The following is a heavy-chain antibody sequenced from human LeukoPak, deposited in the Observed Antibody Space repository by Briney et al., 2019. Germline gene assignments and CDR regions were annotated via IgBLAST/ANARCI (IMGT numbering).Heavy chain of an antibody. CDR1: GFTFSSYA. V-gene: IGHV3-23*01. Sequence: GGSLRLSCAASGFTFSSYAMTWVRQAPGKGLEWVSTLSNGGGSTYYADSVKGRFTISRDNSKNTLYLQMNSLRAEDTAVYYCARAPGYSYGHYYYGMDVWGQGTTVTVSS. CDR3: ARAPGYSYGHYYYGMDV. CDR2: LSNGGGST. J-gene: IGHJ6*02. D-gene: IGHD5-18*01.